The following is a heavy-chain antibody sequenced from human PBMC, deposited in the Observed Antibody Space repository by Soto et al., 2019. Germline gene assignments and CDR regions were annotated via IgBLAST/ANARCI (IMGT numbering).Heavy chain of an antibody. CDR2: ISAYNGNT. J-gene: IGHJ6*02. Sequence: ASVKVSCKASGYTFTSYGISWVRQAPGQGLEWMGWISAYNGNTNYAQKLQGRVTMTTDTSTSTAYMELRSLRSDDTAVYYCARHQRAVAGDYYYYGMDVWGQGTTVTVS. CDR1: GYTFTSYG. D-gene: IGHD6-19*01. CDR3: ARHQRAVAGDYYYYGMDV. V-gene: IGHV1-18*01.